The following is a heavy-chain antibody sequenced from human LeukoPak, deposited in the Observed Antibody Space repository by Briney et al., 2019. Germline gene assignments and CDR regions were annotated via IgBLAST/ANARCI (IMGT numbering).Heavy chain of an antibody. Sequence: HPGGSLRLSCAASGFTFSDYYMSWVRQAPGKGLEWVSAISGSGGSTYYADSVKGRFTISRDNSKNALYLQMNSLRAEGTAVYYCAKPEGTWIHFDYWGQGTLVTVSP. J-gene: IGHJ4*02. CDR2: ISGSGGST. CDR1: GFTFSDYY. V-gene: IGHV3-23*01. CDR3: AKPEGTWIHFDY. D-gene: IGHD5-18*01.